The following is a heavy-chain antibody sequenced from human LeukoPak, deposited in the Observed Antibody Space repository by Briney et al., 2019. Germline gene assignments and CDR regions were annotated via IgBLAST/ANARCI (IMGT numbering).Heavy chain of an antibody. CDR3: ARLVPAATPDSKNRDC. D-gene: IGHD2-2*01. V-gene: IGHV1-69*02. Sequence: SVKVSCKASGGTFSSYTISWVRQAPGQGLEWMGRIIPILGIANYAQEFQGRVTITADKSTSAAYMELSSLRSEDTAVYYCARLVPAATPDSKNRDCWGQGTLVTVSS. CDR2: IIPILGIA. J-gene: IGHJ4*02. CDR1: GGTFSSYT.